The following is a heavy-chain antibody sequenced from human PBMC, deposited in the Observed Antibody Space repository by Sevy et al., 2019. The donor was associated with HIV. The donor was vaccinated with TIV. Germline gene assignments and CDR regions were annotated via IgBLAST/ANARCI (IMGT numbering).Heavy chain of an antibody. CDR2: ISGYNGKT. CDR1: GYIFTSYG. D-gene: IGHD6-19*01. J-gene: IGHJ5*02. Sequence: ASVKVSCKTSGYIFTSYGVSWVRQAPGQGLEWMGWISGYNGKTNYAQKFQGRVTMTTDTSTSKAHMELGNLTSDDTAVYYCARDEGEQWLWTITGPNWFDPWGQGTLVTVSS. V-gene: IGHV1-18*01. CDR3: ARDEGEQWLWTITGPNWFDP.